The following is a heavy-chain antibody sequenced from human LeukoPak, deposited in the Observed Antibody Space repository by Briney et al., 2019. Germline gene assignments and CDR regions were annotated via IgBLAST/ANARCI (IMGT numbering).Heavy chain of an antibody. Sequence: PGGSLRLSCAASGFTFSAYAMHWVRQAPGKGLEWVAIISCDGNDYNYADSVKGRFTISRDNAKNSLYLQMNSLRVEDTAIYYCARVSARGYDYWGRGTLVTVSS. CDR1: GFTFSAYA. J-gene: IGHJ4*02. V-gene: IGHV3-30*04. CDR3: ARVSARGYDY. D-gene: IGHD5-18*01. CDR2: ISCDGNDY.